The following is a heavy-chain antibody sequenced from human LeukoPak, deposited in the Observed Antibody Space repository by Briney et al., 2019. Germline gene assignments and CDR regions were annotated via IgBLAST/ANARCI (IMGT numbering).Heavy chain of an antibody. V-gene: IGHV4-59*01. CDR2: IYYSGST. CDR3: ASVGTAMVTFDY. CDR1: GGSISSYY. Sequence: SKALSLTCSVSGGSISSYYWSWIRQPPGKGLEWIGYIYYSGSTNYNPSLKSRVTISIDTSKNQFSLKLRSVTAADTAVFCCASVGTAMVTFDYWGQGTLVTVSS. D-gene: IGHD5-18*01. J-gene: IGHJ4*02.